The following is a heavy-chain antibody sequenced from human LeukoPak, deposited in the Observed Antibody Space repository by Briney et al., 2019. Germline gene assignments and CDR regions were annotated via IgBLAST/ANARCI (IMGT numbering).Heavy chain of an antibody. V-gene: IGHV1-24*01. CDR2: FDPEDGET. Sequence: ASVKVSCKASGGTFSSYAISWVRQAPGKGLEWMGGFDPEDGETIYAQKFQGRVTMTEDTSTDTAYMELSSLRSEDTAVYYCATGRWQGLLGFDPWGQGTLVTVSS. D-gene: IGHD3-10*01. J-gene: IGHJ5*02. CDR3: ATGRWQGLLGFDP. CDR1: GGTFSSYA.